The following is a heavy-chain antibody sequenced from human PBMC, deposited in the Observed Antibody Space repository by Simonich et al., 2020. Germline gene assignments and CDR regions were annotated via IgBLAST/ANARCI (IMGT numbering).Heavy chain of an antibody. J-gene: IGHJ6*02. CDR1: GFTFSSYS. D-gene: IGHD6-19*01. CDR3: ARWIAVAGTGAYGMDV. Sequence: EVQLVESGGGLVKPGGSLRLSCAASGFTFSSYSMNWVRQAPGKGLEWVSSISSSSSYIYYADSVKGRFTFSRDNDKNSLYLQMNSLRAEDTAVYYCARWIAVAGTGAYGMDVWGQGTTVTVSS. CDR2: ISSSSSYI. V-gene: IGHV3-21*01.